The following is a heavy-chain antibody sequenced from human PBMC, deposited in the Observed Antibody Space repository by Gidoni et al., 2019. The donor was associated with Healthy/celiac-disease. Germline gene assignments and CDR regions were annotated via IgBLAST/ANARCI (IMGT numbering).Heavy chain of an antibody. V-gene: IGHV3-30-3*01. CDR1: GLTFSSYA. CDR3: ARGYSSSWEIDY. D-gene: IGHD6-13*01. CDR2: ISYDGSNK. J-gene: IGHJ4*02. Sequence: VQLVASGGGVVQPGRSLRLSCAASGLTFSSYAMHWVRQAPGKGLEWLAVISYDGSNKYYADSVKGRFTISRDNSKNTLYLQMNSLRAEDTAVYYCARGYSSSWEIDYWGQGTLVTVSS.